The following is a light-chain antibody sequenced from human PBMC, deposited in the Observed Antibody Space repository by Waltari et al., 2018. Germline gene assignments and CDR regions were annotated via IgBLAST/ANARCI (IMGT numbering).Light chain of an antibody. CDR3: QQYSKWPLT. CDR2: GAS. CDR1: QTVTND. Sequence: EILMTQSPATLSVSPGERVTLSCRASQTVTNDLAWYQQKLGQGPRLLIHGASTRATGIPARFSGSGSGTDFTLTISSLQSEDFAVYYCQQYSKWPLTFGGGTKVEIK. V-gene: IGKV3-15*01. J-gene: IGKJ4*01.